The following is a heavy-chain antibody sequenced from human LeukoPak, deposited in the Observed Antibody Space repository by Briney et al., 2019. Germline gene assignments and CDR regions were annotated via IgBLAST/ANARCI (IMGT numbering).Heavy chain of an antibody. CDR2: IDAYSGQQ. Sequence: ASVKVSCKASGYTFSIYGNTRQRQAPGQGLEWMGLIDAYSGQQKLGKEFQARVTLTTDTSTSRAHMELRSLRSDDTAVYYCARADSLDSSFYYRVWGQGTLGTVSS. CDR3: ARADSLDSSFYYRV. CDR1: GYTFSIYG. J-gene: IGHJ1*01. V-gene: IGHV1-18*01. D-gene: IGHD3-22*01.